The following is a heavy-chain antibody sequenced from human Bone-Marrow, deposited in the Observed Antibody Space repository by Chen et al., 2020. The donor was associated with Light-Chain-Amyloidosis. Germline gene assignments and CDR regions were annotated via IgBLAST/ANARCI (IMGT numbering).Heavy chain of an antibody. J-gene: IGHJ6*02. Sequence: QVVETGGGLIQSGGSLRLSCAASGFTVGTNYMNWVRQAPGKGLEWVSVIYFGGKTFYADSVKGRFTISRDSVKNTIYLQMDGLRVEDTGVYYCARDEGMYTSGYYGLGMDVWGPGTTVVVSS. D-gene: IGHD3-3*01. CDR3: ARDEGMYTSGYYGLGMDV. V-gene: IGHV3-53*02. CDR1: GFTVGTNY. CDR2: IYFGGKT.